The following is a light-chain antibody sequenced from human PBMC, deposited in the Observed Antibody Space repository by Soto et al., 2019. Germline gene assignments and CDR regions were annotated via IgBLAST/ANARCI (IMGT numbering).Light chain of an antibody. J-gene: IGKJ2*01. CDR1: HDISTF. CDR3: QQYGNTPPYT. Sequence: DIQLTQSPSLLSASIGDRVTITCRASHDISTFLAWYQQKPGKAPKLLIYEASTLQSGVPSRFSGSGSGTEFTLTISGLLPEDFAVYYCQQYGNTPPYTFGQGTKVDIK. V-gene: IGKV1-9*01. CDR2: EAS.